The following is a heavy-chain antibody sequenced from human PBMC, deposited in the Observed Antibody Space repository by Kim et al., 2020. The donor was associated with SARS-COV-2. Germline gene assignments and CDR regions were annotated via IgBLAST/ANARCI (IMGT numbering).Heavy chain of an antibody. CDR1: GFTFSSYG. Sequence: GGSLRLSCAASGFTFSSYGMHWVRQAPGKGLEWVAVISYDGSNKYYADSVKGRFTISRDNSKNTLYLQMNSLRAEDTAVYYCAKDSGDYRGSPGIDYWGQGTLVTVSS. CDR2: ISYDGSNK. D-gene: IGHD4-17*01. V-gene: IGHV3-30*18. CDR3: AKDSGDYRGSPGIDY. J-gene: IGHJ4*02.